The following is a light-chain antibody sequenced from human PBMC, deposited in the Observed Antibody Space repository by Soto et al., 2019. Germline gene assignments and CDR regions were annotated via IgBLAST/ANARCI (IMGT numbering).Light chain of an antibody. CDR1: QDIDRW. J-gene: IGKJ2*01. CDR3: LQSDTFPYT. CDR2: TAS. Sequence: DIQMTQSPSSVSASVGDRVIISCRASQDIDRWLAWFQHKPGKAPKLLISTASSLQSGVPSRFSGSGSGTDFTLTIASLQVEDFATYYCLQSDTFPYTFGLGTKLEIK. V-gene: IGKV1D-12*01.